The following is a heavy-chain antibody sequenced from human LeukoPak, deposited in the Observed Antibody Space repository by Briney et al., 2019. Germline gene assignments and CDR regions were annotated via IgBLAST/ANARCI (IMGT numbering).Heavy chain of an antibody. J-gene: IGHJ6*03. V-gene: IGHV4-39*07. Sequence: SETLSLTCTVSGGSISSSSYYWGWIRQPPGKGLEWIGSIYYSGSTFYNPSLKSRVTISVDTSKNQLSLKLSSVTAADTAVYYCARERGGSYYYYYYMDVWGKGTTVTVSS. CDR2: IYYSGST. CDR1: GGSISSSSYY. D-gene: IGHD1-26*01. CDR3: ARERGGSYYYYYYMDV.